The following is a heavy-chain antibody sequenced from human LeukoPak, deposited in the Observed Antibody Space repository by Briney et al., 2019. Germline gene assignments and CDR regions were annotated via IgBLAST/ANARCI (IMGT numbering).Heavy chain of an antibody. V-gene: IGHV3-23*01. CDR2: ISSSGGST. J-gene: IGHJ4*02. CDR1: RFTFSSYA. Sequence: PGGSLRLSCAASRFTFSSYAMTWVRQAPGKGLEWVSAISSSGGSTYYADSVKGRFTISRDNSKNTLYLQMFSLRAEDTAVYYCAKPLFSSGWYFVYWGQGTLVTVSS. D-gene: IGHD6-19*01. CDR3: AKPLFSSGWYFVY.